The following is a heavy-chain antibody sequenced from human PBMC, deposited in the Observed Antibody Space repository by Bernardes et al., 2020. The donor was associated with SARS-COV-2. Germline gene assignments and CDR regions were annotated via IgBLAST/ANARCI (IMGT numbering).Heavy chain of an antibody. CDR1: GYSFTSYW. D-gene: IGHD1-20*01. CDR2: IDPRDSDT. V-gene: IGHV5-51*01. CDR3: ARRAVSDAFDI. J-gene: IGHJ3*02. Sequence: GESLKISCRGSGYSFTSYWIVWVRQMPGKGLEWMGMIDPRDSDTRYSPSFQGQVTISADKSISTAYLQSTSLKASDTAIFYCARRAVSDAFDIWGQGTMVTVSS.